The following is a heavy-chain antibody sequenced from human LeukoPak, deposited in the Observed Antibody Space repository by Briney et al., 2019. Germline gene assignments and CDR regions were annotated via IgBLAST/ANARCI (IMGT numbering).Heavy chain of an antibody. V-gene: IGHV1-18*01. CDR2: ISAYNGNT. CDR1: GYTFTSYG. CDR3: ASSPPLKYYFDY. Sequence: ASVKVSCKASGYTFTSYGISWVRQAPGQGLEWMGWISAYNGNTNYAQKFQGRVTITTDESTSTAYMELSSLRSEDTAVYYCASSPPLKYYFDYWGQGTLVTVSS. J-gene: IGHJ4*02.